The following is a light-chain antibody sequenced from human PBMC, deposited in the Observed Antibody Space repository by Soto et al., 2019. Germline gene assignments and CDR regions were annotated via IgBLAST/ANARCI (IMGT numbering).Light chain of an antibody. CDR1: RSVNSY. V-gene: IGKV3-11*01. J-gene: IGKJ4*01. CDR2: DAS. CDR3: QQRSNWLT. Sequence: EIVLTQSPATRSLSPGERATLSCRASRSVNSYLAWYQQKPGQAPRLLIYDASNRATGIPARFSGSGSGTDFTLTISSLEPEDFAVYYCQQRSNWLTFGGGTKVEIK.